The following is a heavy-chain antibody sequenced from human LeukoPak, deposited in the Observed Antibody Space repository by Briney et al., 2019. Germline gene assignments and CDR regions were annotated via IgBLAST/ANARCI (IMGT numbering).Heavy chain of an antibody. D-gene: IGHD4-17*01. Sequence: ASVKASCKASGYTFTSYGISWVRQAPGQGLEWMGWISAYNGNTNYAQELQGRVTMTTDTSTSTAYMELRSLRSDDTAVYYCAREVAYGDYRPFDYWGQGTLVTVSS. J-gene: IGHJ4*02. CDR3: AREVAYGDYRPFDY. CDR1: GYTFTSYG. CDR2: ISAYNGNT. V-gene: IGHV1-18*01.